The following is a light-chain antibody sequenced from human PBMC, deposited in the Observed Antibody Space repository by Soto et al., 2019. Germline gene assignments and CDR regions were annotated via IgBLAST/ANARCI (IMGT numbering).Light chain of an antibody. CDR3: CSYAGSSTLV. J-gene: IGLJ3*02. CDR1: SSDVGSYNL. CDR2: EGS. V-gene: IGLV2-23*01. Sequence: ALTQPASVSGSPGQSITISCTGTSSDVGSYNLVSWYQQHPGKAPKLMIYEGSQRPSGVSKRFSGSKSGNTASLTISGLQAEDEADYYCCSYAGSSTLVFGGGTKVTVL.